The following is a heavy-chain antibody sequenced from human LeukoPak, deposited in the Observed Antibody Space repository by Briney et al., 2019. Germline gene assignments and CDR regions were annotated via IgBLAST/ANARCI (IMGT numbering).Heavy chain of an antibody. CDR1: GFTFSSYA. V-gene: IGHV3-23*01. D-gene: IGHD6-13*01. CDR2: ISGSGGST. J-gene: IGHJ4*02. CDR3: AKDLRRSHSSSWYSDY. Sequence: GGSLRLSCAASGFTFSSYAMSWVRQAPGKGLEWVSAISGSGGSTYYADSVKGRFTISRDNSKNTLYLQMNSLRAEDTAVYYCAKDLRRSHSSSWYSDYWGQGTLVTVSS.